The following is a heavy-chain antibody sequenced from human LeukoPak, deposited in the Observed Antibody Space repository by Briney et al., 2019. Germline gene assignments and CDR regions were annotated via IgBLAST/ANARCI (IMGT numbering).Heavy chain of an antibody. V-gene: IGHV3-11*01. Sequence: GGALRLSCAASGFIFSDYYMSWIRQAPGKGLEWVSYISSSGITIYYADSVKGRFTISRDNAKNSLYLQMNSLRAEDTAVYYCARGKTGSYYSRSYYMDVWGKGTTVTISS. CDR2: ISSSGITI. J-gene: IGHJ6*03. CDR3: ARGKTGSYYSRSYYMDV. CDR1: GFIFSDYY. D-gene: IGHD3-10*01.